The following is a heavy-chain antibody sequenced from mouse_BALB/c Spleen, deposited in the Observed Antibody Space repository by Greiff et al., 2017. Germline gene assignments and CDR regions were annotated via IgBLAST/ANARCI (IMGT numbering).Heavy chain of an antibody. J-gene: IGHJ3*01. CDR2: IDPFNGGT. Sequence: VQLHQSGPELMKPWASVTISCKASGYSFTSYYMHWVQQSHGKSLEWIGYIDPFNGGTSYNQKFKGKATLTVDKSSSTAYMHLSSLTSEDSAVYFYASITTGVAGGLDYWGQGTLVTVSA. V-gene: IGHV1S135*01. D-gene: IGHD1-1*01. CDR1: GYSFTSYY. CDR3: ASITTGVAGGLDY.